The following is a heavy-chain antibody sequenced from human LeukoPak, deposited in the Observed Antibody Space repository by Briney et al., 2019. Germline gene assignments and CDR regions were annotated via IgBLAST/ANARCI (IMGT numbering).Heavy chain of an antibody. CDR2: TYYRSKWYN. Sequence: SQTLSLTCAISGDSVSSNSAPWNWIRQSPSRGLEWLGRTYYRSKWYNDYAVSVKSRITINPDTSKNQFSLQLNSVTPEDTAVYYCARGVGLSEAGHDYWGQGTLVTVSS. J-gene: IGHJ4*02. CDR1: GDSVSSNSAP. CDR3: ARGVGLSEAGHDY. V-gene: IGHV6-1*01. D-gene: IGHD1-26*01.